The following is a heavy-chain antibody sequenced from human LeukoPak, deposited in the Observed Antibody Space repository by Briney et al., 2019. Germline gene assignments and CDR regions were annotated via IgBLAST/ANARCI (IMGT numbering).Heavy chain of an antibody. Sequence: QASETLSLTCAVYGGSFSGYYWSWIRQAPGKGLEWIGEINHSGSTNYNPSLKSRVTISVDTSKNQFSLKLSSVTAADTAVYYCARVFLSGGFGRELFDYWGQGTLVTVSS. D-gene: IGHD3-10*01. J-gene: IGHJ4*02. CDR2: INHSGST. CDR1: GGSFSGYY. CDR3: ARVFLSGGFGRELFDY. V-gene: IGHV4-34*01.